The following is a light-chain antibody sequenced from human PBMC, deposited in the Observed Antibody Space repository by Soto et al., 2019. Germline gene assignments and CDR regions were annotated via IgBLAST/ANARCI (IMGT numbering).Light chain of an antibody. CDR2: GAS. CDR3: QQYGSSPMYT. Sequence: ELVLTQSPGTLSLSPGERATLSCRASQRVNSIYLAWYQQKPGQAPRLLIYGASSRATGIPDRFSGSGSGTDFTLTISRLEPEDFAVYYCQQYGSSPMYTFGQGTKLEIK. V-gene: IGKV3-20*01. J-gene: IGKJ2*01. CDR1: QRVNSIY.